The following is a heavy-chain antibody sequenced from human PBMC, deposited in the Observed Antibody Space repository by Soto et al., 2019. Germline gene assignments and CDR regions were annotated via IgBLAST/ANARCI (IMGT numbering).Heavy chain of an antibody. J-gene: IGHJ4*02. CDR3: ARGRGDTAMAWYY. CDR1: GGSISSYY. V-gene: IGHV4-59*01. CDR2: IYYSGST. Sequence: QVQLQESGPGLVKPSETLSLTCTVSGGSISSYYWSWIRQPPGKGLEWIGYIYYSGSTNYNPSLKSRVTISVDTSKNQFPLKLSSVTAADTAVYYCARGRGDTAMAWYYWGQGTLVTVSS. D-gene: IGHD5-18*01.